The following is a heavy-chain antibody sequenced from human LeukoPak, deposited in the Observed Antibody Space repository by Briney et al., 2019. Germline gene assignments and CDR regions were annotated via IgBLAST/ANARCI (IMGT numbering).Heavy chain of an antibody. CDR3: AREAYNWNIDVFDI. CDR2: IKQDGSEK. CDR1: GFTFGSYW. Sequence: PGGSLRLSCAASGFTFGSYWMSWVRQAPGKGLAWVANIKQDGSEKYYVDSVKGRFTISRDNAKNSLYLQMNSLRAEDTAVYYCAREAYNWNIDVFDIWGQGTMVTVSS. J-gene: IGHJ3*02. D-gene: IGHD1/OR15-1a*01. V-gene: IGHV3-7*01.